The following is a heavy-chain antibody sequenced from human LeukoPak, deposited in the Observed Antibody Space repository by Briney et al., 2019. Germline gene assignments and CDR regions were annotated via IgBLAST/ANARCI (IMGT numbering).Heavy chain of an antibody. V-gene: IGHV1-18*01. CDR3: ARENRDFLGYFDY. J-gene: IGHJ4*02. Sequence: ASVPVSFQGSVYTLTSYVISAVRQPPGQGGAWMGLISALNGNTNYAQKLQGRFTMTTDTSTSTGYMELRSLRSDDTAVYNCARENRDFLGYFDYWGQGTLVTVSS. CDR1: VYTLTSYV. CDR2: ISALNGNT. D-gene: IGHD3-3*01.